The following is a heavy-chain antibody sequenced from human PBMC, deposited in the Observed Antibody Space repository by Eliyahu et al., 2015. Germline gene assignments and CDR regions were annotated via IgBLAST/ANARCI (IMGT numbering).Heavy chain of an antibody. D-gene: IGHD1-14*01. CDR1: GYTFISYY. J-gene: IGHJ4*02. CDR3: AREAEATDY. Sequence: QVQLVQSGAEVKKPGASLKVSCKASGYTFISYYMHXXRQAPGQGLEWMGMIYPNDGSTSYAQKXQGRVTMTRDTSTSTVYMELSSLRSEDSAIYYCAREAEATDYWGQGTLVTVSS. V-gene: IGHV1-46*01. CDR2: IYPNDGST.